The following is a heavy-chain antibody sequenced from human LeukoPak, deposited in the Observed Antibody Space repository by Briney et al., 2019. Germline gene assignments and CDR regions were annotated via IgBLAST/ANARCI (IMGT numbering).Heavy chain of an antibody. CDR3: ARGRPRTICHTTTPYCTNGPRKGYFDY. CDR2: INHSGST. Sequence: SETLSLTCAVYGGSFSGYYWSWIRQPPGKGLEWIGEINHSGSTNYNPSLKSRVTISVDTSKKKFSLKLSSVTAADTAVYYCARGRPRTICHTTTPYCTNGPRKGYFDYWGQGTLVTVSS. V-gene: IGHV4-34*01. D-gene: IGHD2-8*01. J-gene: IGHJ4*02. CDR1: GGSFSGYY.